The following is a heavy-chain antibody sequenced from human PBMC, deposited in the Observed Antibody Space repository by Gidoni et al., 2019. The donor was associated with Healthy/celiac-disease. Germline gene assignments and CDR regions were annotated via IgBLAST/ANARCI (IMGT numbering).Heavy chain of an antibody. CDR1: GGPFSSYA. CDR3: APGTEPKLLRTSSGA. CDR2: IIPILGIA. J-gene: IGHJ5*02. Sequence: QVQLVQSGAEVKKPGSSVKVSCKASGGPFSSYASSWVRQAPGQGLEWMGRIIPILGIANYAQKFQGRVTITADKSTSTAYMELSSLRSEDTAVYYCAPGTEPKLLRTSSGAWGQGTLVTVSS. V-gene: IGHV1-69*09. D-gene: IGHD2-2*01.